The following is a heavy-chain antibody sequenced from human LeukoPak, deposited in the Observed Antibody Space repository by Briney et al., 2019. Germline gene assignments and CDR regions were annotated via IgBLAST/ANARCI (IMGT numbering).Heavy chain of an antibody. D-gene: IGHD2-2*01. CDR1: GFTFSSYA. V-gene: IGHV3-30-3*01. J-gene: IGHJ4*02. CDR2: ISYDGSNK. Sequence: GGSLRLSCAASGFTFSSYAMHWVRQAPGKGLEWVAVISYDGSNKYYADSVKGRFTISRDNSKNTLYLQMNSLRAEDTAVYCCARAADIVVVPAAPLGYWGQGTLVTVSS. CDR3: ARAADIVVVPAAPLGY.